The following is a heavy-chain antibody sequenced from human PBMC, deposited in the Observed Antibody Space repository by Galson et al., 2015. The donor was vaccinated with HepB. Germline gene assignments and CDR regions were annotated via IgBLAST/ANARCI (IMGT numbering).Heavy chain of an antibody. Sequence: SLRLSCAASGFTFSTHGIHWVRQAPGKGLEWVAVIWYDGSNKYYADSVKGRFTISRDNSKNKLYLQMNSLRAEDTAMSYCARDLRDSRNYGARDYWGQGTLVTVSS. V-gene: IGHV3-33*01. CDR2: IWYDGSNK. J-gene: IGHJ4*02. CDR3: ARDLRDSRNYGARDY. CDR1: GFTFSTHG. D-gene: IGHD1-7*01.